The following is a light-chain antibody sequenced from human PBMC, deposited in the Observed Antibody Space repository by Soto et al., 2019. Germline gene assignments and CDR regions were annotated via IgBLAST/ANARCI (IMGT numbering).Light chain of an antibody. J-gene: IGKJ1*01. CDR2: GAS. V-gene: IGKV3-20*01. CDR1: QSVSSSY. Sequence: ESVLTQSPGTLSLSPGEKATLSCRASQSVSSSYLAWYQQKPGQAPRLLIYGASSRATGIPDRFSGSGSGTDFTLTVSRLGPEDFAVYYCQQFGSSSWTFGQGTKVEI. CDR3: QQFGSSSWT.